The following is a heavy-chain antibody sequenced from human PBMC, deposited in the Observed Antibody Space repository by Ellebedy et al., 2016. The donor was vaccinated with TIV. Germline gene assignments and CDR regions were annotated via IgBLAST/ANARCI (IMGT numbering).Heavy chain of an antibody. V-gene: IGHV3-30*18. Sequence: GESLKISCAASGFTFSTYGMHWVRQAPGKGLEWVAVISYDGSNKYYADSVKGRFTISRDNSKNTLYLQMNSLRAEDTAVYYCAKDLRITMIEDAFDIWGQGTMVTVSS. J-gene: IGHJ3*02. D-gene: IGHD3-22*01. CDR2: ISYDGSNK. CDR1: GFTFSTYG. CDR3: AKDLRITMIEDAFDI.